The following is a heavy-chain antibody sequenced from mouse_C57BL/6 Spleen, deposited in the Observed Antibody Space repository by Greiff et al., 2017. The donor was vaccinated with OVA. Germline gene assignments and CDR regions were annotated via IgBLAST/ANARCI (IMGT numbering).Heavy chain of an antibody. CDR1: GYTFTDYN. J-gene: IGHJ3*01. Sequence: VQLQQSGPELVKPGASVKMSCKASGYTFTDYNMHWVKQSHGKSLEWIGYINPNNVGTSYNQKFKGKATLTVNKSSSTAYMELRSLTSEDSAVYYCARTGDDGYPAWFAYWGQGTLVTVSA. V-gene: IGHV1-22*01. CDR3: ARTGDDGYPAWFAY. D-gene: IGHD2-3*01. CDR2: INPNNVGT.